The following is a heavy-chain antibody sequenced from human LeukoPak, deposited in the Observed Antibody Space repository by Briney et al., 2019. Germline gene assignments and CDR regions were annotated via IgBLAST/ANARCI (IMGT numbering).Heavy chain of an antibody. CDR3: ARDLADDDY. Sequence: ASVKVSCKASVYTFTSYYMHWVRQAPEQGLEWMGIINPSGGSTSCAQKFQGRVTMTRDTSTSTVYMELSSLRSEDTAVYYCARDLADDDYWGQGTLVTVSS. V-gene: IGHV1-46*01. CDR2: INPSGGST. CDR1: VYTFTSYY. D-gene: IGHD3-16*01. J-gene: IGHJ4*02.